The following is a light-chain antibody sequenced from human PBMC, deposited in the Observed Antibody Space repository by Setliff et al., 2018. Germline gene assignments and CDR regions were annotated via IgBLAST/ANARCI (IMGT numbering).Light chain of an antibody. J-gene: IGLJ1*01. Sequence: SALTQPASVSGSPGQSVTISCTGTNSDVGAYNYVSWYQQHPGKAPKLMIYDVINRPSGISHRFSGSKSGNTASLTISGLQPEDEADYYCASYTATSTPLYVFGTGTKVTVL. CDR3: ASYTATSTPLYV. V-gene: IGLV2-14*03. CDR2: DVI. CDR1: NSDVGAYNY.